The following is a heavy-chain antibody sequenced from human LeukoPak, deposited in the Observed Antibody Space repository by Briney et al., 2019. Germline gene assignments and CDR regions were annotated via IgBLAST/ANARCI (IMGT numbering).Heavy chain of an antibody. CDR1: GGSISSSTYY. V-gene: IGHV4-39*07. J-gene: IGHJ4*02. CDR2: MHHSGIT. CDR3: ARHGEKYFDY. Sequence: SETLSLTCTVSGGSISSSTYYWGWIRQPPEKGLEWIGEMHHSGITNYNPSLKSRVTISVDKSKNQISLNLSSVTAADTAVYFCARHGEKYFDYWGQGTLVTVSS.